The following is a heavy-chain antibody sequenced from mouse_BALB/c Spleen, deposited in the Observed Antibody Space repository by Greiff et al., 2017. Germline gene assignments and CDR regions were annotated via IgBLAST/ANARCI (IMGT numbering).Heavy chain of an antibody. CDR1: GFSLTSYG. CDR2: IWAGGST. CDR3: ARDRGGYPYYAMDY. V-gene: IGHV2-9*02. Sequence: QVQLKESGPGLVAPSQSLSITCTVSGFSLTSYGVHWVRQPPGKGLEWLGVIWAGGSTNYNSALMSRLSISKDNSKSQVFLKMNSLQTDDTAMYYCARDRGGYPYYAMDYWGQGTSVTVSS. D-gene: IGHD2-2*01. J-gene: IGHJ4*01.